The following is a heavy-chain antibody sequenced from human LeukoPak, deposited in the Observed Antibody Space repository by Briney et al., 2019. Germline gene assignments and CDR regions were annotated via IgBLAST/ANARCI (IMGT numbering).Heavy chain of an antibody. CDR2: ISSSSSAI. Sequence: GGSLRLSCAASGFTFSSYSMNWVRQAPGKGLEWVSYISSSSSAIYYADSVKGRFTISRDNAKNSLYLQMNSLRAEDTAVYYCATQLELRIFDYWGQGTLVTVSS. J-gene: IGHJ4*02. V-gene: IGHV3-48*01. D-gene: IGHD1-7*01. CDR3: ATQLELRIFDY. CDR1: GFTFSSYS.